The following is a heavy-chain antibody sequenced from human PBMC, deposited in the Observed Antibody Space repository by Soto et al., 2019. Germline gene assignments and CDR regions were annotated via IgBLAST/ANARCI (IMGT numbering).Heavy chain of an antibody. D-gene: IGHD5-12*01. V-gene: IGHV3-23*01. CDR3: AKGSIEYSASVDP. CDR1: GFSFSSYA. J-gene: IGHJ5*02. Sequence: EVQLLESGGDLVQPGGSLRLACAASGFSFSSYAMVWVRQAPGKGLDWVSVISARGGSSYFADPVKGRFTISRDNSKHVLSLEMTSLRAEDTGTYCCAKGSIEYSASVDPGGQGTLVSVSS. CDR2: ISARGGSS.